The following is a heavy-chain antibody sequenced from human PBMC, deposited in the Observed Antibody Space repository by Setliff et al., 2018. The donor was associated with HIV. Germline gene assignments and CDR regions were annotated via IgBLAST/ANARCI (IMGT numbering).Heavy chain of an antibody. CDR2: IYHNGST. D-gene: IGHD2-15*01. V-gene: IGHV4-31*02. Sequence: LSLTCTVSGGSISIGGYYWGWIRQHPGKGLEWIGYIYHNGSTYYNPSLKSRVIISVDTSKNQFSLKVSSVTAADTAVYYCARGGGSRAATSSYYYMDVWGKGTTVTVSS. CDR1: GGSISIGGYY. J-gene: IGHJ6*03. CDR3: ARGGGSRAATSSYYYMDV.